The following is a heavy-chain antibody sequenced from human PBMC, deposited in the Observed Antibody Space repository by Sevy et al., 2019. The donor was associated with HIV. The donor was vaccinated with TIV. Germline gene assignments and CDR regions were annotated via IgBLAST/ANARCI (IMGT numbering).Heavy chain of an antibody. CDR2: INPSGGST. Sequence: ASVKVSCKASGYTFASYYMHWVRQAPGQRLEWMGIINPSGGSTSYAQKFQGRVTMTRDTSTSTVYMELSSLRSEDTAVYYSASTRSVYSYGYVYWGQGTLVTVSS. J-gene: IGHJ4*02. D-gene: IGHD5-18*01. CDR3: ASTRSVYSYGYVY. CDR1: GYTFASYY. V-gene: IGHV1-46*01.